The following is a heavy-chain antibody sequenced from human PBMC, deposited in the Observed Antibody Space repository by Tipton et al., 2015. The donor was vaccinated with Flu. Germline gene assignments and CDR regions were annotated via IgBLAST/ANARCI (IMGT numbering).Heavy chain of an antibody. Sequence: TLSLTCTVSGGSISSYYWSWIRQPPGKGLEWIGYIYYSGSTNYNPSLKSRVTISVDTSKNQFSLKLSSVTAADTAVYYCARVRYSYGFSPYFDYWGQGTLATVSS. V-gene: IGHV4-59*01. CDR3: ARVRYSYGFSPYFDY. D-gene: IGHD5-18*01. J-gene: IGHJ4*02. CDR1: GGSISSYY. CDR2: IYYSGST.